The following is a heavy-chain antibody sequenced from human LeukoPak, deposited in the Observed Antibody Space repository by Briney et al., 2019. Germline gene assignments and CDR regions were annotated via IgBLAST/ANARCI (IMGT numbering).Heavy chain of an antibody. CDR1: GFTFSSYS. V-gene: IGHV3-21*01. Sequence: GGSLRLSCAASGFTFSSYSMNWVRQAPGKGLEWVSSISSSSSYIHYADSVKGRFTISRDNAKNSLYLQMNSLRAEDTAVYYCARLAGYYFDYWGQGTLVTVSS. CDR3: ARLAGYYFDY. CDR2: ISSSSSYI. J-gene: IGHJ4*02.